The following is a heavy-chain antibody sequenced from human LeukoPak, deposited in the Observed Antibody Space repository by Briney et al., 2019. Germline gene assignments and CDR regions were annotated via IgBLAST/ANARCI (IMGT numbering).Heavy chain of an antibody. CDR3: AKDSGRDYYDSSGYYYPFDY. J-gene: IGHJ4*02. CDR2: ISGSGGST. CDR1: GFTFSCYA. D-gene: IGHD3-22*01. V-gene: IGHV3-23*01. Sequence: SGGSLRLSCAASGFTFSCYAMSWVRQAPGKGLEWVSAISGSGGSTYYADSVKGRFTISRDNSKNTLYLQMNSLRAEDTAVYYCAKDSGRDYYDSSGYYYPFDYWGQGTLVTVSS.